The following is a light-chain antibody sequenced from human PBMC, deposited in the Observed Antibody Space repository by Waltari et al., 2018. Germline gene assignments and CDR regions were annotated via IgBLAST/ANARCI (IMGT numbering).Light chain of an antibody. CDR3: CSHTGSNTWV. CDR2: EDT. Sequence: QSALTQPASVSGSPGQPITISCTGTSSYNLVSWYQLYPGEAPKVVIFEDTKRPSGVSNRFSASKSGNTGPLTSPGLQAEDEADYYCCSHTGSNTWVCGGGTKVTVL. J-gene: IGLJ3*02. V-gene: IGLV2-23*01. CDR1: SSYNL.